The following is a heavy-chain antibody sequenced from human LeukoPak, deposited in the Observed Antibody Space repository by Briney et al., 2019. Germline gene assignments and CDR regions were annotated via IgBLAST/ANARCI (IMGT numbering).Heavy chain of an antibody. V-gene: IGHV3-23*01. CDR3: AKDSPIAVADDY. CDR2: ISGSGGST. CDR1: GFPVSGYY. J-gene: IGHJ4*02. D-gene: IGHD6-19*01. Sequence: PGGSLRLSCAASGFPVSGYYMSWVRQAPGKGLEWVSAISGSGGSTYYADSVKGRFTISRDNSKNTLYLQMNSLRAEDTAVYYCAKDSPIAVADDYWGQGTLVTVSS.